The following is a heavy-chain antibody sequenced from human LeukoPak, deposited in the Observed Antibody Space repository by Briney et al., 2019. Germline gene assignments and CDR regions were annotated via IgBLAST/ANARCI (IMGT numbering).Heavy chain of an antibody. CDR3: ARGPTMKMDV. CDR2: ITSSSTYT. D-gene: IGHD3-22*01. V-gene: IGHV3-21*01. CDR1: GFTFSTYN. J-gene: IGHJ6*04. Sequence: GGSLRLSCAASGFTFSTYNMNWVRQAPGKGLEWVSSITSSSTYTYYADSVKGRFTISRDNAKNSLYLQMNSLRAEDTALYYCARGPTMKMDVWGKGTTVTVSS.